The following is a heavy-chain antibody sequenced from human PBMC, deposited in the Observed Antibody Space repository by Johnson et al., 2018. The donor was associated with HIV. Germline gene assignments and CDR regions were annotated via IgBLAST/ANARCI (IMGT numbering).Heavy chain of an antibody. D-gene: IGHD6-6*01. CDR2: ISYDGSNK. V-gene: IGHV3-30*04. J-gene: IGHJ3*02. Sequence: QVQLVESGGGVVQPGRSLRLSCAASGFTFSSYPMHWVRQAPGKGLEWVAVISYDGSNKYYADSVKGRFTISRDNSKNTLYLQMNSLRAGDTAVYYCAKVLAGIAARPLTFDAFDIWGQGTMVTVSS. CDR3: AKVLAGIAARPLTFDAFDI. CDR1: GFTFSSYP.